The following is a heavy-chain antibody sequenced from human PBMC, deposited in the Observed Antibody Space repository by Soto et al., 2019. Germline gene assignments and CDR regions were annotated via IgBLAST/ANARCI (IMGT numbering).Heavy chain of an antibody. D-gene: IGHD3-22*01. Sequence: GASVKVSCKASGGTFSTYTITWVRQAPGQGLEWMGRIIPIIGIINYAQKFQGRVTITADKFTGTAYMELTRLRSDDTAVYYCAGDPDSHYNDSHASSYPWGQGTLVT. V-gene: IGHV1-69*04. CDR3: AGDPDSHYNDSHASSYP. CDR2: IIPIIGII. J-gene: IGHJ5*02. CDR1: GGTFSTYT.